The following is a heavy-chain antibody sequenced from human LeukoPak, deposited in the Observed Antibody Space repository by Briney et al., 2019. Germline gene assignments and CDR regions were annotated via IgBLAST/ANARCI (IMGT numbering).Heavy chain of an antibody. V-gene: IGHV3-23*01. CDR1: GFTFSTYA. D-gene: IGHD5-24*01. CDR3: AKDRDFDC. CDR2: ISGSGDST. J-gene: IGHJ4*02. Sequence: GGSLRLSCSASGFTFSTYAMSWVRQAPGKGLEWVSAISGSGDSTYYADSVKGRFTISRDNSKNTLYLQMNSLRAEDTAVYNCAKDRDFDCWGQGTLVTVSS.